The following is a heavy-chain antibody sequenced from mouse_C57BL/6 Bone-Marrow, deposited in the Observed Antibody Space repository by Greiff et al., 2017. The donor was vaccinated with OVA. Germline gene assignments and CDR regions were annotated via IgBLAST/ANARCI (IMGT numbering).Heavy chain of an antibody. CDR1: GYTFTSYW. CDR2: IYPGSGST. J-gene: IGHJ4*01. CDR3: ARTFYYYAMDY. V-gene: IGHV1-55*01. Sequence: VKLQQPGAELVKPGASVKMSCKASGYTFTSYWITWVKQRPGQGLEWIGDIYPGSGSTNYNEKFKSKATLTVDTSSSTAYMQLSSLTSEDSAVYYCARTFYYYAMDYWGQGTSVTVSS.